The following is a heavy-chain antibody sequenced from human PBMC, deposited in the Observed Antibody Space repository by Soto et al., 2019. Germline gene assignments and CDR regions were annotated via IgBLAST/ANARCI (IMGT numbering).Heavy chain of an antibody. CDR3: VRGGLDYGANSDFFDC. D-gene: IGHD4-17*01. J-gene: IGHJ4*02. V-gene: IGHV4-30-2*01. CDR2: IYRSGST. CDR1: GGSINSGYYS. Sequence: TLSLTCAVSGGSINSGYYSWGWVRQPPGKGLEWIGYIYRSGSTYYNASLKSRVSISVDTSKNQFSLRLTSVTAADTAVYYCVRGGLDYGANSDFFDCWGQGTLVTVSS.